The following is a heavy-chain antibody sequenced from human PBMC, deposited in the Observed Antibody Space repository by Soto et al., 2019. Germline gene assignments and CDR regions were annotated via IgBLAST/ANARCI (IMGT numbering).Heavy chain of an antibody. V-gene: IGHV4-34*01. Sequence: SETLSLTCAVYGESFSGYYWSGIRQPPGKGLEWIGEINHSGSTNYNPSLKSRVTISVDTSKNQFSLKLSSVTAADTAVYYCARGKITLWRGGPRNNYYFDYWGQGTLVTVSS. CDR1: GESFSGYY. J-gene: IGHJ4*02. CDR2: INHSGST. D-gene: IGHD3-10*01. CDR3: ARGKITLWRGGPRNNYYFDY.